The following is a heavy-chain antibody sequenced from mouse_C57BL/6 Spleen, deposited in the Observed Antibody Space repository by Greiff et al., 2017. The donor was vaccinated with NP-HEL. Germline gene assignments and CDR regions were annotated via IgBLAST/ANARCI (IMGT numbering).Heavy chain of an antibody. CDR2: IYPRSGNT. CDR3: ARSYSNYSYYAMDY. J-gene: IGHJ4*01. CDR1: GYTFTSYG. V-gene: IGHV1-81*01. Sequence: VKLMESGAELARPGASVKLSCKASGYTFTSYGISWVKQRTGQGLEWIGEIYPRSGNTYYNEKFKGKATLTADKSSSTAYMELRSLTSEDSAVYFCARSYSNYSYYAMDYWGQGTSVTVSS. D-gene: IGHD2-5*01.